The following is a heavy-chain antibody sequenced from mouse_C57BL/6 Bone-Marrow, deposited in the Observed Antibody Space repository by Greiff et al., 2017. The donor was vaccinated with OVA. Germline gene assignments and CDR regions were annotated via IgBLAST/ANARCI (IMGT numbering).Heavy chain of an antibody. CDR1: GYTFTSYW. Sequence: SGTVLARPGASVKMSCKTSGYTFTSYWMHWVKQRPGQGLEWIGAIYPGNSDTSYNQKFKGKAKLTAVTSASTAYMERSSLTNEDSAVYYGTRRRPKLLDAMDYWGQGTSVTVSS. V-gene: IGHV1-5*01. D-gene: IGHD1-1*01. CDR2: IYPGNSDT. CDR3: TRRRPKLLDAMDY. J-gene: IGHJ4*01.